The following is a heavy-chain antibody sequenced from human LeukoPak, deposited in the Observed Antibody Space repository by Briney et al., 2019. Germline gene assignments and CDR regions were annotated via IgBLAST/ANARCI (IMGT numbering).Heavy chain of an antibody. J-gene: IGHJ4*02. CDR3: TRDNLNDYVWGSYRPSLYYFDY. CDR2: IRSKAYGGTT. V-gene: IGHV3-49*04. D-gene: IGHD3-16*02. Sequence: PGRSLRLSCTASGFTFGDYAMSWVRQAPGKGLEWVGFIRSKAYGGTTEYAASAKGRFTISRDDSKSIAYLQMNSLKTEDTAVYYCTRDNLNDYVWGSYRPSLYYFDYWGQGTLVTVSS. CDR1: GFTFGDYA.